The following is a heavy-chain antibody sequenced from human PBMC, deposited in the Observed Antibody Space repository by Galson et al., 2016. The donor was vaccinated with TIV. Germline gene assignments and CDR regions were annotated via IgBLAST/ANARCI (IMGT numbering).Heavy chain of an antibody. Sequence: SLRLSCAASGFTFDDYGMHWVRQTPGKGLEWVSGISSNSVYRGYADSVKGRFTIFRDNAKKSLFLQMNSLRSEDTAIYYCAKDRVGPATGWFDSWGQGALVTVSS. CDR3: AKDRVGPATGWFDS. CDR1: GFTFDDYG. CDR2: ISSNSVYR. J-gene: IGHJ5*01. V-gene: IGHV3-9*01. D-gene: IGHD1-26*01.